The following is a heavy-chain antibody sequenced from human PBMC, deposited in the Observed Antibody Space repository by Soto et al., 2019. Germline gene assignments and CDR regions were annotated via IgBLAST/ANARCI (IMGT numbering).Heavy chain of an antibody. D-gene: IGHD2-2*01. J-gene: IGHJ4*02. CDR2: INHSGST. CDR3: ARAASLEGYCSSTSCYGGNFDY. V-gene: IGHV4-34*01. Sequence: QVQLQQWGAGLLKPSETLSLTCAVYGGSFSGYYWSWIRQPPGKGLEWIGEINHSGSTNYNPSLKSRVTISVDTSKNQFSLQLSSVTAADTAVYYCARAASLEGYCSSTSCYGGNFDYWGQGTLVTVSS. CDR1: GGSFSGYY.